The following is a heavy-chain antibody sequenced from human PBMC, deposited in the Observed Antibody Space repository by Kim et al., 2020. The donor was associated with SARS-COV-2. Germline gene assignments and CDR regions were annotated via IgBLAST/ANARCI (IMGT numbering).Heavy chain of an antibody. CDR2: ISGSGGST. CDR1: GFTFSSYA. CDR3: AKPLPGYCSSTSCYGEDYYYYGMDV. Sequence: GGSLRLSCAASGFTFSSYAMSWVRQAPGKGLEWVSAISGSGGSTYYADSVKGRFTISRDNSKNTLYLQMNSLRAEDTAVYYCAKPLPGYCSSTSCYGEDYYYYGMDVWGQGTTVTVSS. D-gene: IGHD2-2*01. V-gene: IGHV3-23*01. J-gene: IGHJ6*02.